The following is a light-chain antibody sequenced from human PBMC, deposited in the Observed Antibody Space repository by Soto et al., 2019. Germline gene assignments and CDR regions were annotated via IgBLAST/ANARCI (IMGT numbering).Light chain of an antibody. Sequence: DIQITQSPPSLSASVGDRVTITCRASQSISKFLNWYQQKPGKAPKLLISVAYTLQSGVPSRCSGGGYGTDFTRTISSLQPEDFATYYCKQSYSTPETFGQGTNVEIK. CDR1: QSISKF. J-gene: IGKJ1*01. V-gene: IGKV1-39*01. CDR3: KQSYSTPET. CDR2: VAY.